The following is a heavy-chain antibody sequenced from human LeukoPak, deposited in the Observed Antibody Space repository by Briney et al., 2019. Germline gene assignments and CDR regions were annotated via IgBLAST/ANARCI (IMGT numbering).Heavy chain of an antibody. D-gene: IGHD1-1*01. CDR1: GFTFSDYY. J-gene: IGHJ6*04. V-gene: IGHV3-11*06. CDR2: ISSSSSYT. Sequence: GGSLRLSCAASGFTFSDYYMSWIRHAPGRGRVGVSYISSSSSYTNYADSVKGRFTISRDNAKNSLYLQMNSLRAEDTAVYYCATTTGTYVYGMDVWGKGTTVTVSS. CDR3: ATTTGTYVYGMDV.